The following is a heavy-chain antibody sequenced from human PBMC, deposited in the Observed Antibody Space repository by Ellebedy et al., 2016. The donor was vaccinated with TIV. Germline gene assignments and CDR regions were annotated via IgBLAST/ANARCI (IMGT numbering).Heavy chain of an antibody. CDR2: IYDSGTT. CDR1: SGSISNNY. J-gene: IGHJ4*02. Sequence: MPSETLSLTCTVSSGSISNNYWSWIRQPPGKGLEWIGFIYDSGTTNYNPSLKTRVTISVDTAKNQFSLRLTSVTAADTAVYYCAGDYGAYFDYWGQGTPVTVSS. V-gene: IGHV4-59*01. D-gene: IGHD4-17*01. CDR3: AGDYGAYFDY.